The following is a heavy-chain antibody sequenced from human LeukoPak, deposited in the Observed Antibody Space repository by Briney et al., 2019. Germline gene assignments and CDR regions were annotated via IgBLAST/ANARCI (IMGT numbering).Heavy chain of an antibody. V-gene: IGHV4-4*07. CDR3: ARVTRRGSSGYYSYFDY. CDR1: GGSISSYY. Sequence: SETLSLTCTVSGGSISSYYWSWIRQPAGKGLEWIGRIYTSGSTNYNPSLKSRVTMSVDTSKNQFSLKLSSVTAADTAVYYCARVTRRGSSGYYSYFDYWGQGTLVTVSS. CDR2: IYTSGST. J-gene: IGHJ4*02. D-gene: IGHD3-22*01.